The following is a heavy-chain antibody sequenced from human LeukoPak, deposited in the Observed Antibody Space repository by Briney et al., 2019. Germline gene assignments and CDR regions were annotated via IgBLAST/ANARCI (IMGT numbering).Heavy chain of an antibody. D-gene: IGHD6-13*01. CDR1: GFTFSSYA. J-gene: IGHJ4*02. V-gene: IGHV3-23*01. CDR3: ATGIEYSSTWPYFDN. CDR2: ISGSGGST. Sequence: GGSLRLSCAASGFTFSSYAMSWVRQAPGKGLEWVSAISGSGGSTYYADSVKGRFTISRDNAKNSLYLQMNSLRDEDTAMYYCATGIEYSSTWPYFDNWGQGTLVTVSS.